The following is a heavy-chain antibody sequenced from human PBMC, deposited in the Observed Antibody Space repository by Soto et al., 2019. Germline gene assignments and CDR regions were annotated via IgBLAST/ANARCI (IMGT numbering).Heavy chain of an antibody. J-gene: IGHJ6*02. Sequence: GGSLRLSCAASGFTFSGSAIYWVRQASGKGLEWVGRTSDKTNSYATTYAASVEGRFTISRDDSKNTAYLHMNSLKTEDTAVYYCTRLEFPYSYGMDVWGQGTTVTVSS. CDR2: TSDKTNSYAT. D-gene: IGHD1-1*01. CDR1: GFTFSGSA. V-gene: IGHV3-73*01. CDR3: TRLEFPYSYGMDV.